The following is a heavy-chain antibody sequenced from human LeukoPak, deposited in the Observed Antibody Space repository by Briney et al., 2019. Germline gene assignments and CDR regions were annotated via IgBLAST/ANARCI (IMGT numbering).Heavy chain of an antibody. CDR3: TTDDYDSSGYYYVY. CDR2: IKSKTDGGTT. CDR1: GFTFSNAW. D-gene: IGHD3-22*01. J-gene: IGHJ4*02. Sequence: PGGSLRLSCAASGFTFSNAWMSWVRQAPGKGLEWVGRIKSKTDGGTTDYAAPVKGRFTISRDDSKNTLYLQMNSLKTEDTAVYHCTTDDYDSSGYYYVYWGQGTLVTVSS. V-gene: IGHV3-15*01.